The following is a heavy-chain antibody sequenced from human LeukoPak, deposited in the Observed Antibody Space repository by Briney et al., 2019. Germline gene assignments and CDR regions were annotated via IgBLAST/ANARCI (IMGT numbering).Heavy chain of an antibody. D-gene: IGHD4-11*01. CDR3: AKVLWVADYTDYIYFDY. V-gene: IGHV3-23*01. J-gene: IGHJ4*02. Sequence: QPGGSLRLSCAASGFTFSSYAMSWVRQAPGRGLVWVSSISGSGRNTYYADSVKGRFTISRDTSQNTLYLQMNSLRVDDTAVYFCAKVLWVADYTDYIYFDYWGQGTLVTVSS. CDR2: ISGSGRNT. CDR1: GFTFSSYA.